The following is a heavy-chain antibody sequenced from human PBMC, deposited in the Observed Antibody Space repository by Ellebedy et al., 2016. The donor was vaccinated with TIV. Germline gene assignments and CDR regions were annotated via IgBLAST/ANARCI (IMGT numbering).Heavy chain of an antibody. D-gene: IGHD3-10*01. V-gene: IGHV4-31*03. J-gene: IGHJ6*02. CDR2: IYHSGTT. CDR3: ARDQVVRGGYHGMDV. Sequence: SETLSLTXTVSGGSVSDGSTSPTDYYWSWIRQHPGTGLEWIGYIYHSGTTYYNPSLKSRVSISVDTSKNQVSLRLRSVTVADTAVYYCARDQVVRGGYHGMDVWGQGTTVTVSS. CDR1: GGSVSDGSTSPTDYY.